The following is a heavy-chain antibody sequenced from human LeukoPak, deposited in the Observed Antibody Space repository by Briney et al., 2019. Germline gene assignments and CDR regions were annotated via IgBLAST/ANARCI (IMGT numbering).Heavy chain of an antibody. J-gene: IGHJ4*02. Sequence: GGSLRLSCAASGFTFRNYGMSWVRQAPGKWLEWVSTISGSGGSTYYADAVKGRFTISRDNAKNTLYLQMNSLRAEDTAVYYCARDPHYYDSSGSFDYWGQGTLVTVSS. CDR3: ARDPHYYDSSGSFDY. D-gene: IGHD3-22*01. V-gene: IGHV3-23*01. CDR1: GFTFRNYG. CDR2: ISGSGGST.